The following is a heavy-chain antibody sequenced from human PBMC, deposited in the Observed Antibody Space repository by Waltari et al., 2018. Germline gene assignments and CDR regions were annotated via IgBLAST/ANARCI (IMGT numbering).Heavy chain of an antibody. CDR3: ARDSVGATDY. J-gene: IGHJ4*02. Sequence: QVQLVESGGGVVQPGRSLRLSCAASGFPFRSYAMHWVRQAPGKGLEWVAVISYDGSNKYYADSVKGRFTISRDNSKNTLYLQMNSLRAEDTAVYYCARDSVGATDYWGQGTLVTVSS. CDR1: GFPFRSYA. D-gene: IGHD1-26*01. CDR2: ISYDGSNK. V-gene: IGHV3-30-3*01.